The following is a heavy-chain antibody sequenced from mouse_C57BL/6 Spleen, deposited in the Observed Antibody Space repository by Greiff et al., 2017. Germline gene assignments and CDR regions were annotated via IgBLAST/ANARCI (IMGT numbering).Heavy chain of an antibody. CDR1: GYEFSCSW. Sequence: QVQLQQSGPELVKPGASVKISCKASGYEFSCSWMHWVKQRPGKGLEWIGRIYPGDGDTNYNGKFKGKATLTADKSSSTAYMQLSSLTSEDSAVYLCERCGYDEGDGYDWRGQGATRTVSS. CDR3: ERCGYDEGDGYDW. V-gene: IGHV1-82*01. D-gene: IGHD2-2*01. J-gene: IGHJ2*01. CDR2: IYPGDGDT.